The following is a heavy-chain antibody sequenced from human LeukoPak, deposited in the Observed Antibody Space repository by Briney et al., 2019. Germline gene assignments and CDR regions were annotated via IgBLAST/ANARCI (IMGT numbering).Heavy chain of an antibody. CDR3: ALAMVHLGRLDYYFHY. Sequence: GGSLRLSCAASGFTVSSNYMSWVRQAQGKGLEWVSVIYSDGSTYYADSVKGRFTISRDSSKNTLHLQVNSLRAEDTAVYYCALAMVHLGRLDYYFHYWGRGTLVTVSS. J-gene: IGHJ4*02. D-gene: IGHD5-18*01. V-gene: IGHV3-53*01. CDR1: GFTVSSNY. CDR2: IYSDGST.